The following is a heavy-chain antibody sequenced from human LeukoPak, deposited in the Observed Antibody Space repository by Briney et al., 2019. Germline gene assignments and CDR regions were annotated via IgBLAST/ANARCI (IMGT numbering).Heavy chain of an antibody. D-gene: IGHD6-19*01. V-gene: IGHV4-39*01. Sequence: SETLSLTCSVSGGSISSSYYYWGWIRQPPGKGLEWIGCIYYSGSAYYNPSLKSRVTISLDTSKSQCSLKLSSLTAADTAVYYCARHSYSSGWLHFDYWGQGTLVTVSS. J-gene: IGHJ4*02. CDR1: GGSISSSYYY. CDR3: ARHSYSSGWLHFDY. CDR2: IYYSGSA.